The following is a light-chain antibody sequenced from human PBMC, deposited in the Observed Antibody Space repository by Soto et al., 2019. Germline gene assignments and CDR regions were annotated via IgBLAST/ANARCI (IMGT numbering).Light chain of an antibody. CDR3: QQSYSTPV. Sequence: DIQMTQSPSTLSASVGDRVTITCRASQSISTWLAWYQQKPGKAPELLIYDASSLESGVPSRFSGSGSGTEFTLTISSLQPEDFATYYCQQSYSTPVFGQGTRLDIK. CDR1: QSISTW. CDR2: DAS. V-gene: IGKV1-5*01. J-gene: IGKJ5*01.